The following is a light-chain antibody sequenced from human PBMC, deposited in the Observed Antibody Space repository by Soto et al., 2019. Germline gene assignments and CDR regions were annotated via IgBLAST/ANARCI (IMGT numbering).Light chain of an antibody. J-gene: IGKJ1*01. CDR2: DAS. CDR1: QSISSW. Sequence: DIQMTQSPSTLSASVGDRVTISCRASQSISSWLAWYQQKPGKAPNLLIFDASTLESGVPSRFSGSGSGTEFTLTISSLQPDDFAIFYCQQYNSYSSRTFGQGTKVEI. CDR3: QQYNSYSSRT. V-gene: IGKV1-5*01.